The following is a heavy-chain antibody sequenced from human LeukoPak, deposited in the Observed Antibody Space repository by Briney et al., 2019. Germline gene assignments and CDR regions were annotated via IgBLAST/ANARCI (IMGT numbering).Heavy chain of an antibody. CDR2: IIPIFGTA. J-gene: IGHJ5*02. CDR3: AREGFSGYCSGGSCHNWFDP. CDR1: GYTFTSYD. D-gene: IGHD2-15*01. V-gene: IGHV1-69*06. Sequence: ASVKVSCKASGYTFTSYDINWVRQATGQGLEWMGGIIPIFGTANYAQKFQGRVTITADKSTSTAYMELSSLRSEDTAVYYCAREGFSGYCSGGSCHNWFDPWGQGTLVTVSS.